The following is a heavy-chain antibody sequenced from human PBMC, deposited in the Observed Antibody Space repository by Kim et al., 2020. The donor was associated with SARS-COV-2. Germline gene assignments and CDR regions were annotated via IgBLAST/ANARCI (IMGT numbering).Heavy chain of an antibody. V-gene: IGHV4-61*02. CDR2: IYTSGST. D-gene: IGHD3-16*02. Sequence: SETLSLTSTVSGGSISSGSYYWSWIRQPAGKGLEWIGRIYTSGSTNYNPSLKSRVTISVDTSKNQFSLKLSSVTAADTAVYYCARETLITFGGVIARFDYWGQGTLVTVSS. CDR1: GGSISSGSYY. CDR3: ARETLITFGGVIARFDY. J-gene: IGHJ4*02.